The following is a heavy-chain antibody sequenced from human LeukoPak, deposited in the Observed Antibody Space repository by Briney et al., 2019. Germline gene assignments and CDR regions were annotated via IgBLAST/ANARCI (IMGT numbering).Heavy chain of an antibody. CDR3: ARVGLWGSLRYHDY. CDR2: ISAYNGNT. Sequence: GASVKVSCKASGYTFTSYGYSWVRQAPGQGLEWMGWISAYNGNTNYAQKLQGRVTMTTVTSTSTVYMDLTSLRSDDTAVYFCARVGLWGSLRYHDYWGQGTLVTVSS. J-gene: IGHJ4*02. CDR1: GYTFTSYG. V-gene: IGHV1-18*01. D-gene: IGHD3-16*02.